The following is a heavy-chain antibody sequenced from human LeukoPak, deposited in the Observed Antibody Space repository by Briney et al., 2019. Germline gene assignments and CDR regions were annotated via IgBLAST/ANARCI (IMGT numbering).Heavy chain of an antibody. D-gene: IGHD2-2*01. J-gene: IGHJ3*02. CDR1: GGSISSSNW. CDR2: IYHSGST. Sequence: PSETLSLTCAVSGGSISSSNWWSWVRQPPGKGLEWIGEIYHSGSTNYNPSLKSRVTISVDKSKNQFSLKLSSVTAADTAVYYCARLRYCSSTSCLDAFDIWGQGTMVTVSS. V-gene: IGHV4-4*02. CDR3: ARLRYCSSTSCLDAFDI.